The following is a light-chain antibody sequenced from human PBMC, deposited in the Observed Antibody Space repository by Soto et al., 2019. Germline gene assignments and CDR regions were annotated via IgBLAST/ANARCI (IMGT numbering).Light chain of an antibody. CDR2: TAS. CDR3: QQSYSPPPIT. Sequence: VHMTQSASSLSASVGYRVTIICRASQSISSYLNWYQQKPWKAPKLLIYTASSLQSGVPSRFSGSGSGTDFTLTISSLQPEDITTYYCQQSYSPPPITFGQGTRLEI. J-gene: IGKJ5*01. CDR1: QSISSY. V-gene: IGKV1-39*01.